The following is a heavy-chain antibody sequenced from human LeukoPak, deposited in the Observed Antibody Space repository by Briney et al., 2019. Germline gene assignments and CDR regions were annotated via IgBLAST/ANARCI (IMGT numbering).Heavy chain of an antibody. CDR1: GFTFSSYA. V-gene: IGHV3-23*01. Sequence: PGGSLRFSGAASGFTFSSYAMSWLRQAPGKGLEWVSALSGSGGSTYYADSVKGRFTISRDNSKNTLDLQRNSLRAEDTAFYYCARDDNWGFDYWGQGALVTVSS. CDR3: ARDDNWGFDY. D-gene: IGHD7-27*01. J-gene: IGHJ4*02. CDR2: LSGSGGST.